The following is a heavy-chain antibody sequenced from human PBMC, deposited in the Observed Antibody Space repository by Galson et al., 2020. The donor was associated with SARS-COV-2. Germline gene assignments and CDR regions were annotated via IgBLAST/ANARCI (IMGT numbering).Heavy chain of an antibody. Sequence: GGSLRLSCAASGFTFSSYAMHWVRQAPGKGLEWVAVLSYDGSNKYYADSVKGRFTISRDNSKNTLYLQMNSLRAEDTAVYYCARDLGGMVDYWGQGALVIVAS. CDR2: LSYDGSNK. J-gene: IGHJ4*02. D-gene: IGHD2-15*01. CDR1: GFTFSSYA. V-gene: IGHV3-30*04. CDR3: ARDLGGMVDY.